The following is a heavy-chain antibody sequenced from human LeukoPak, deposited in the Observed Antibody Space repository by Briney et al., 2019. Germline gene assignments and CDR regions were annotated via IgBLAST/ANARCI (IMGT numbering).Heavy chain of an antibody. CDR1: GYTFTSYG. D-gene: IGHD1-7*01. V-gene: IGHV1-69*13. CDR3: ARDGAGNYNYYYYYMDV. J-gene: IGHJ6*03. Sequence: EASVKVSCKASGYTFTSYGISWVRQAPGQGLEWMGGIIPIFGTANYAQKFQGRVTITADESTSTAYMELSSLRSEDTAVYYCARDGAGNYNYYYYYMDVWGKGTTVTVSS. CDR2: IIPIFGTA.